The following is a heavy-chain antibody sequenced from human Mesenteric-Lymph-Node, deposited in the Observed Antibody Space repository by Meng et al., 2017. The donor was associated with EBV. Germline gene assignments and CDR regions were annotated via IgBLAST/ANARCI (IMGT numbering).Heavy chain of an antibody. J-gene: IGHJ4*02. D-gene: IGHD6-19*01. Sequence: QVQLQPWGGGLLQPSQTLSLTCAFFGESFTPYFWSWIRQPPGKGLEWIGEISHGGSINYNPSLKSRLTISVDTSNNLFSLNINSVTVADTAVYYCARGGLQSSGWYKERPHWGQGTLVTVSS. CDR1: GESFTPYF. CDR3: ARGGLQSSGWYKERPH. V-gene: IGHV4-34*02. CDR2: ISHGGSI.